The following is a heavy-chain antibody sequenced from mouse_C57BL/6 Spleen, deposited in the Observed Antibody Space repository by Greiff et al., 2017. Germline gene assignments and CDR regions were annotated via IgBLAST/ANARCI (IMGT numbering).Heavy chain of an antibody. CDR2: IRSKSNNYAT. D-gene: IGHD1-1*01. CDR1: GFSFNTYA. J-gene: IGHJ1*03. CDR3: VRQGERYYYGSSYWYFDV. V-gene: IGHV10-1*01. Sequence: EVKLMESGGGLVQPKGSLKLSCAASGFSFNTYAMNWVRQAPGKGLEWVARIRSKSNNYATYYADSVKDRFTISRDDSESMLYLQMNNLKTEDTAMYYCVRQGERYYYGSSYWYFDVWGTGTTVTVSS.